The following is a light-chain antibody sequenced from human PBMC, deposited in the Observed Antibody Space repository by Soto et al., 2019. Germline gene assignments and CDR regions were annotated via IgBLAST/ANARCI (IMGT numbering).Light chain of an antibody. J-gene: IGKJ2*01. V-gene: IGKV3-15*01. CDR3: QQYNYWLVYT. CDR2: AAS. CDR1: QNLSTN. Sequence: EIVMTQSPATLSVSPGERVTLSCRASQNLSTNLAWYQQRPGQAPRLFIYAASTRATGIPARFSGSGSGTEFALTISSLQSEDFAVYYCQQYNYWLVYTFGQGTKLEIK.